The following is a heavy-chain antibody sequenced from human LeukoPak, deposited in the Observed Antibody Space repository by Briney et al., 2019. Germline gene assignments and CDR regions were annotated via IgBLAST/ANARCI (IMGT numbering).Heavy chain of an antibody. J-gene: IGHJ4*02. Sequence: ASVKVSCKVSGYTLTELSMHWVRQAPGKGLEWMGGFDPEDGETIYAQKFQGRVTMTEDTSTDTAYMELSSLRSEDTAVYYCATGGHSSGWSRWRFDYWGQGTLVTVSS. CDR3: ATGGHSSGWSRWRFDY. CDR1: GYTLTELS. CDR2: FDPEDGET. D-gene: IGHD6-19*01. V-gene: IGHV1-24*01.